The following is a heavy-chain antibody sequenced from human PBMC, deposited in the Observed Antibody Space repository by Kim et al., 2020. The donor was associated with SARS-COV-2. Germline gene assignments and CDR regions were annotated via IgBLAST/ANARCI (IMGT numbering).Heavy chain of an antibody. CDR3: ARDLHGSGSYPLDY. D-gene: IGHD3-10*01. V-gene: IGHV1-69*01. J-gene: IGHJ4*02. Sequence: AQKFQGRVTITADESTSTAYMELSSLRSEDTAVYYCARDLHGSGSYPLDYWGQGTLVTVSS.